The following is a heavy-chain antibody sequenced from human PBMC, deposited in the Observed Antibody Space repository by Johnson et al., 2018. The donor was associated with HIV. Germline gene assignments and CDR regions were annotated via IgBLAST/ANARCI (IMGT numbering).Heavy chain of an antibody. Sequence: VQLVESGGGLIQPGGSLRLSCAASGFTVSSNYMTWVRQGPGKGLEWVSVLNSGGGTYYADYVKGRFTISRNDSKNTLHLQMNSLRLEDTAVYYCAREEGDYGDSITDDAFDFWGQGTMVTVSA. D-gene: IGHD4-17*01. J-gene: IGHJ3*01. CDR1: GFTVSSNY. V-gene: IGHV3-53*01. CDR2: LNSGGGT. CDR3: AREEGDYGDSITDDAFDF.